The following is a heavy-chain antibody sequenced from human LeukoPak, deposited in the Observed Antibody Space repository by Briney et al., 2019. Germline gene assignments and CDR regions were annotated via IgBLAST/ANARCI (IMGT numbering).Heavy chain of an antibody. D-gene: IGHD6-19*01. CDR2: MNPNSGNT. Sequence: ASVKVSCKASGYTFTSYDINWVRQATGQGLEWMGWMNPNSGNTGYAHKFQGRVTMTRNTSISTAYMELSSLRSEDTAVYYCARGSYSSGWYPSWGQGTLVTVSS. J-gene: IGHJ5*02. V-gene: IGHV1-8*01. CDR1: GYTFTSYD. CDR3: ARGSYSSGWYPS.